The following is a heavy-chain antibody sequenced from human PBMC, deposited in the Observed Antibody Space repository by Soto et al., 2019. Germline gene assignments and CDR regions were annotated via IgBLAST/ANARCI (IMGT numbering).Heavy chain of an antibody. V-gene: IGHV4-31*01. CDR1: GGSISSGGYY. CDR2: IYYSGST. J-gene: IGHJ4*02. CDR3: ASSFGVAAAGPFDY. D-gene: IGHD6-13*01. Sequence: QVQLQESGPGLVKPSQTLSLTCTVSGGSISSGGYYWSWIRQHPGKGLEWIGYIYYSGSTYYNPSLXXXGXAPVDTSKTQFSLKPSSVTAADTAVYYCASSFGVAAAGPFDYWGQGTLVTVSS.